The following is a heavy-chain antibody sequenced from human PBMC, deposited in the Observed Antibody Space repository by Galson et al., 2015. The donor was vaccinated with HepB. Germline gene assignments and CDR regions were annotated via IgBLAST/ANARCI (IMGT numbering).Heavy chain of an antibody. V-gene: IGHV3-23*01. Sequence: SLRLSCAASGFTFSSYAMSWVRQAPGKGLEWVSVISGSGISTYYADAVKGRFTISRDNSKNTLYLQMNSLRAEDTAVYYCAKAGGYSGYDGTLDYWGQGTLVTVSS. J-gene: IGHJ4*02. CDR1: GFTFSSYA. D-gene: IGHD5-12*01. CDR3: AKAGGYSGYDGTLDY. CDR2: ISGSGIST.